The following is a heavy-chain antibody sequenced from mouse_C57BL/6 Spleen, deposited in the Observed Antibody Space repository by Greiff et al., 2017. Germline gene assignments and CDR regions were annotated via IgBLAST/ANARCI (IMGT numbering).Heavy chain of an antibody. CDR2: IDTEDGDT. Sequence: VQLKQSGAELVKPGASVKLSCTASGFNFNDYYMHWVKQRTEQGLEWIGRIDTEDGDTKYAPKFKGKATITADTSSNTAYLQHSSLTSEDTAVYYGASGSDNYWGQGTTLTVSS. CDR3: ASGSDNY. V-gene: IGHV14-2*01. D-gene: IGHD1-1*01. CDR1: GFNFNDYY. J-gene: IGHJ2*01.